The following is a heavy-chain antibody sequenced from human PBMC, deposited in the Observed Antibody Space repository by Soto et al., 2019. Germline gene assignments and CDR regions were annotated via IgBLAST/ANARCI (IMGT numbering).Heavy chain of an antibody. V-gene: IGHV3-23*01. Sequence: GSLRLSCAASGFSFSNYGMSWVRQAPGKGLEWVSAISGSGGSTYYADSVKGRFTISRDNSKNTLFLQMYSLRPEDTAVYYCARCSPANDFWSGYNFDYWGQGTLVTVSS. CDR2: ISGSGGST. D-gene: IGHD3-3*01. J-gene: IGHJ4*02. CDR3: ARCSPANDFWSGYNFDY. CDR1: GFSFSNYG.